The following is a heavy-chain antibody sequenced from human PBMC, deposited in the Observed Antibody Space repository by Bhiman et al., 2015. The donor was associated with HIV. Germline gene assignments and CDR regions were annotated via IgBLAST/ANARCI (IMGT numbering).Heavy chain of an antibody. V-gene: IGHV3-30*03. CDR2: ISYDGSNK. J-gene: IGHJ3*02. CDR3: ARGRKDIEAADGLDNDAFDM. Sequence: QVHLVESGGGVVQPGRSLRIYCAVSEFTFRNYAMRWVRLAPGKGLQWVAVISYDGSNKYYGDSVKGRFTISRDNSKNTLYLQMDSLRAEDTAVYYCARGRKDIEAADGLDNDAFDMWGQGTLVTVSS. D-gene: IGHD6-13*01. CDR1: EFTFRNYA.